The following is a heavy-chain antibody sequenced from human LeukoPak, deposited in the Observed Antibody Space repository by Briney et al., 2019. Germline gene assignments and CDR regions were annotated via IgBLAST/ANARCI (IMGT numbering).Heavy chain of an antibody. CDR2: INHSGST. J-gene: IGHJ6*02. D-gene: IGHD2-15*01. V-gene: IGHV4-34*08. Sequence: PGGSLRLSCAASGFTFSSYDMSWVRQPPGKGLEWIGEINHSGSTNYNPSLKSRVTISVDTSKNQFSLKLSSVTAADTAVYYCALQVVAADYYCYGMDVWGQGTTVTVSS. CDR3: ALQVVAADYYCYGMDV. CDR1: GFTFSSYD.